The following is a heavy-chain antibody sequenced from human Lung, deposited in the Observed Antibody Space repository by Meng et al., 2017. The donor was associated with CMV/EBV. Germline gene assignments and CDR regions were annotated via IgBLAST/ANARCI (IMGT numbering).Heavy chain of an antibody. Sequence: GGSLRLSCAASGFTFSSYSMNWVRQAPGKGLEWVSSISSSSSYIYYADSVKGRFTISRDNAKNSLYLQMNSLRAEDTAVYYCARWERTAMDPYYYYGMDVWXQRTTVXFSS. V-gene: IGHV3-21*03. J-gene: IGHJ6*02. CDR3: ARWERTAMDPYYYYGMDV. CDR2: ISSSSSYI. D-gene: IGHD5-18*01. CDR1: GFTFSSYS.